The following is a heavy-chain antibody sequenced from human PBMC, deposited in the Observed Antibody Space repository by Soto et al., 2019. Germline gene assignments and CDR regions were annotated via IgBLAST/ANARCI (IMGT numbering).Heavy chain of an antibody. D-gene: IGHD6-19*01. CDR3: AKGARKSLVTSELNY. CDR2: VSHDARNT. J-gene: IGHJ4*02. V-gene: IGHV3-30*18. Sequence: VQLVESGGGVVQPGRSLRLSCAASGFTFSDYAMHWVRQAPGKGLEWVAVVSHDARNTHYADSVKGGFTISRDSSKTTVSLAMTSLRAEDTGVYYCAKGARKSLVTSELNYWGQGARVSVSS. CDR1: GFTFSDYA.